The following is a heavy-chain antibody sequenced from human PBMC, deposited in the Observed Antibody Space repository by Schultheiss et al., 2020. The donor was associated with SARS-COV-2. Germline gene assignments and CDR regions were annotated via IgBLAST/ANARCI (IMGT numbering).Heavy chain of an antibody. J-gene: IGHJ4*02. V-gene: IGHV3-73*01. CDR2: IRSKARNYAT. CDR3: TSSSWYLYFDY. Sequence: GGSLRLSCVTSGFSFSGSGIYWVRQASGKGLEWVGRIRSKARNYATTYAASVKGRFIISRDESRNTSYLQMNSLKIEDTAVYYCTSSSWYLYFDYWGQGTLVTVSS. CDR1: GFSFSGSG. D-gene: IGHD6-13*01.